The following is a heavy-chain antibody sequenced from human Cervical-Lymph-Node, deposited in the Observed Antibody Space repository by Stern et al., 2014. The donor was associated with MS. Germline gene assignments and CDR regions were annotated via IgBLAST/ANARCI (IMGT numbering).Heavy chain of an antibody. CDR2: INPIFGTA. V-gene: IGHV1-69*01. CDR3: ARDRYYDSSGTFDY. J-gene: IGHJ4*02. D-gene: IGHD3-22*01. Sequence: VQLVESGAEVKKPGSSVKVSCKASGGTFSSYAISWVRQAPGQGLEWMGGINPIFGTANYAQKLPGTVTTTAHESPSTAYLELSSLRSEDTAVYYCARDRYYDSSGTFDYWGQGTLVTVSS. CDR1: GGTFSSYA.